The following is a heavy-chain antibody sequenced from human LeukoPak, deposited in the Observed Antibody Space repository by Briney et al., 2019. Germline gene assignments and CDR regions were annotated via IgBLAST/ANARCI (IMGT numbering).Heavy chain of an antibody. Sequence: SETLSLTCTVSGGSISSSSYYWGWIRQPPGKGLEWIGSIYYSGSTYYNPSLKSRVTISVDTSKNQFSLKLSSVTAADTAVYYCAREGSYDILTGFDYWGQGTLVTVSS. J-gene: IGHJ4*02. D-gene: IGHD3-9*01. V-gene: IGHV4-39*07. CDR1: GGSISSSSYY. CDR3: AREGSYDILTGFDY. CDR2: IYYSGST.